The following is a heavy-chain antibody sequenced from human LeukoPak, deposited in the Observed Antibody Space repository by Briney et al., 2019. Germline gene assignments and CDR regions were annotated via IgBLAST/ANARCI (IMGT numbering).Heavy chain of an antibody. J-gene: IGHJ3*02. Sequence: GRSLRLSCAASGFTFSSYGMHGVRQAPGKGLEWVAVISYDGSNKYYADSVKGRFTISRDNSKNTLYLQMNSLRAEDTAVYYCAKFRWGYGSGIYVYDEYAFDIWGQGTMVTVSS. D-gene: IGHD3-10*01. CDR1: GFTFSSYG. V-gene: IGHV3-30*18. CDR3: AKFRWGYGSGIYVYDEYAFDI. CDR2: ISYDGSNK.